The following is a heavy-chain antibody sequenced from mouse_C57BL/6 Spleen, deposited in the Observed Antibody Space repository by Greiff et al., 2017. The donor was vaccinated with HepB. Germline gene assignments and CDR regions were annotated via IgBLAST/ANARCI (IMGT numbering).Heavy chain of an antibody. CDR2: IDPETGGT. CDR1: GYTFTDYE. D-gene: IGHD3-3*01. CDR3: TRSRGTGYFDY. V-gene: IGHV1-15*01. Sequence: VQLQQSGAELVRPGASVTLSCKASGYTFTDYEMHWVKQTPVHGLEWIGAIDPETGGTAYNQKFKGKAILTADKSSSTAYMELRSLTSEDSAVYYCTRSRGTGYFDYWGQGTTLTVSS. J-gene: IGHJ2*01.